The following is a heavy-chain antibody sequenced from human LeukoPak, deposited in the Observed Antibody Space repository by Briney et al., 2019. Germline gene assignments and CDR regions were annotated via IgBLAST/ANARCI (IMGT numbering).Heavy chain of an antibody. D-gene: IGHD3-10*01. CDR3: GASGSYYTPSYN. Sequence: GGSLRLSCATSDFTVSDNYMSSVRQTPRRGLEWVSVISDGGVTYYADSVKGRFTTSRDDSNDTLYLQMNSLRPEDTAVYYCGASGSYYTPSYNWGQGTLVTVSS. J-gene: IGHJ4*02. CDR1: DFTVSDNY. CDR2: ISDGGVT. V-gene: IGHV3-53*01.